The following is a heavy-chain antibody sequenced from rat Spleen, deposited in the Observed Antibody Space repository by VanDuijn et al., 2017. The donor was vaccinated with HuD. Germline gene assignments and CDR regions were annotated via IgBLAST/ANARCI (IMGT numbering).Heavy chain of an antibody. Sequence: EVQLVESDGGLVQPGRSLKLSCAASGFTFSDFYMAWVRQAPTKGLEWVASISTGGGNTYYRDSVKGRFTISRDNAKSTLYLQMDSLRSEDTATYYCARHGATIAADWFAYWGQGTLVTVSS. CDR1: GFTFSDFY. CDR3: ARHGATIAADWFAY. V-gene: IGHV5-25*01. CDR2: ISTGGGNT. D-gene: IGHD1-2*01. J-gene: IGHJ3*01.